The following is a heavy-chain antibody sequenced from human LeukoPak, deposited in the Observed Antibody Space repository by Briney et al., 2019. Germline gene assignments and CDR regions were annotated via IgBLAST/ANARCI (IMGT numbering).Heavy chain of an antibody. CDR3: ARGGYSYGYFGAFDI. Sequence: SETLSLTCTVSGGSISSGGYYWSWIRQHPGKGLEWIGYIYYSGSTYYNPSLKRRVTISVDTSKNQFSLKLSSVTAADTAVYYCARGGYSYGYFGAFDIWGQGTMVTVSS. V-gene: IGHV4-31*03. J-gene: IGHJ3*02. CDR1: GGSISSGGYY. D-gene: IGHD5-18*01. CDR2: IYYSGST.